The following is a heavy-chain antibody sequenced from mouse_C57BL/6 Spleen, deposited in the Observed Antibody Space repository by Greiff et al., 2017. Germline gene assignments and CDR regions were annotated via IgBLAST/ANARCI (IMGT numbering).Heavy chain of an antibody. CDR2: IDPNSGGT. J-gene: IGHJ2*01. Sequence: QVQLQESGAELVRPGASVKLSCKASGYTFTSYWMHWVKQRPGRGLEWIGRIDPNSGGTKYNEKFKCKATLTVDKPSSTAYMQLSSLTSEDAAVYYCAALAIRGYWGQGTTLTVSS. D-gene: IGHD1-2*01. V-gene: IGHV1-72*01. CDR1: GYTFTSYW. CDR3: AALAIRGY.